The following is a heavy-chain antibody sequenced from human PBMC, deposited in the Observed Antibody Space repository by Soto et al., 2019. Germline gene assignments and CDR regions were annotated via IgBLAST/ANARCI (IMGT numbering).Heavy chain of an antibody. V-gene: IGHV5-51*01. Sequence: GESLKISCKGSGYSFTSYWIGWVRQMPGKGLEWMGIIYPGDSYTNYSPSFQGHVTISADKSISTAYLQWSSLKASDTAMYYCARQYSNSWSDAFDIWGQGTMVTVSS. J-gene: IGHJ3*02. D-gene: IGHD6-13*01. CDR3: ARQYSNSWSDAFDI. CDR1: GYSFTSYW. CDR2: IYPGDSYT.